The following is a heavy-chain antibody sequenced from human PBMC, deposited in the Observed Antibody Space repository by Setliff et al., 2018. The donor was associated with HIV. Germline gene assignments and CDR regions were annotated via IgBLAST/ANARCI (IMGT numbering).Heavy chain of an antibody. J-gene: IGHJ4*02. CDR3: TTGYDADVYDISGHYYIDF. CDR1: GFTFRNYG. CDR2: IRLDGSDK. D-gene: IGHD3-22*01. Sequence: LRLSCAASGFTFRNYGMHWVRQAPGKGLEWVAFIRLDGSDKFYADSVRGRFTISRDNAKNSLDLQMNSLQTEDTALYYCTTGYDADVYDISGHYYIDFWGQGTLVTVSS. V-gene: IGHV3-30*02.